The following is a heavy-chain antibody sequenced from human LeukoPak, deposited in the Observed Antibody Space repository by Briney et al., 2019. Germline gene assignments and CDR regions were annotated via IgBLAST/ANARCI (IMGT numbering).Heavy chain of an antibody. CDR3: ARDPTPDSSGWSNWFDP. J-gene: IGHJ5*02. Sequence: ASVKVSCKASGGTFSSYAISWVRQAPGQGLEWVGRIIPILGIANYAQKFQGRVTITADKSTSTAYMELRSLRSDDTAVYYCARDPTPDSSGWSNWFDPWGQGTLVTVSS. D-gene: IGHD6-19*01. CDR1: GGTFSSYA. V-gene: IGHV1-69*04. CDR2: IIPILGIA.